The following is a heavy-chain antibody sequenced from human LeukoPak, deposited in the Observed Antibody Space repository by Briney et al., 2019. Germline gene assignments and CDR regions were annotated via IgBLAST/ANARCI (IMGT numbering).Heavy chain of an antibody. V-gene: IGHV1-46*01. CDR1: GYTFTSYY. D-gene: IGHD6-19*01. Sequence: GASVKVSCKASGYTFTSYYMHWVRQAPGQGLEWMGIINPSGGSTSYAQKFQGRVTMTTDTSTSTAYMELRSLRSDDTAVYYCARSYSNGWYDGDYYYMDVWGKGTTVTISS. CDR2: INPSGGST. J-gene: IGHJ6*03. CDR3: ARSYSNGWYDGDYYYMDV.